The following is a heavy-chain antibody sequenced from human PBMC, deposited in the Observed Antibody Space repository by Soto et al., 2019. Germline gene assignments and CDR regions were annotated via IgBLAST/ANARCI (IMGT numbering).Heavy chain of an antibody. D-gene: IGHD3-22*01. CDR3: AREPYYYDSSGYYDY. Sequence: PGGSLRLSCAASGFTFSSYEMNWVRQAPGKGLEWVSYISSSGSTIYYADSVKGRFTISRDNAKDSLYLQMNSLRAEDTAVYCCAREPYYYDSSGYYDYWGQGTLVTVSS. CDR2: ISSSGSTI. V-gene: IGHV3-48*03. J-gene: IGHJ4*02. CDR1: GFTFSSYE.